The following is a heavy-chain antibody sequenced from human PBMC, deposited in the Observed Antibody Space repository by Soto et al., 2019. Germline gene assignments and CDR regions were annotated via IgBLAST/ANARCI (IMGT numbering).Heavy chain of an antibody. CDR2: INAGNGNT. CDR3: ARGPLLWGDV. D-gene: IGHD3-10*01. J-gene: IGHJ6*02. CDR1: WYTFTNYG. V-gene: IGHV1-3*01. Sequence: ASVKGSCQASWYTFTNYGINWVRQAPGQGLEWMGWINAGNGNTKYSQKFQGRVTITRDTSASTAYMELSSLRSEDTAVYYCARGPLLWGDVWGQGTTVTVSS.